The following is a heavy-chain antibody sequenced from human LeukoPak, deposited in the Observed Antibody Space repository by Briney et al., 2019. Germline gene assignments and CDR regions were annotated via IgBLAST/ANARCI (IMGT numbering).Heavy chain of an antibody. CDR1: GGSFSGYY. CDR2: INHSGST. CDR3: ARQTDEYSSSSTEFDP. V-gene: IGHV4-34*01. D-gene: IGHD6-6*01. Sequence: SETLSLTCAVYGGSFSGYYWSWIRQPPGKGLEWIGEINHSGSTNYNPSLKSRVTISVDTSKNQFSLKLSSVTAADTAVYYCARQTDEYSSSSTEFDPWGQGTLVTVSS. J-gene: IGHJ5*02.